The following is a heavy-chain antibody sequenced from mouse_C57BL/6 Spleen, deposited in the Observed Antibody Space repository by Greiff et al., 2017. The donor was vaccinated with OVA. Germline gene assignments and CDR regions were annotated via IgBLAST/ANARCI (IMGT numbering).Heavy chain of an antibody. Sequence: QVTLKVCGPGILQSSQTLSLTCSFSGFSLSTSGMGVSWIRQPSGKGLEWLAHIYWDDDKRYNPSLKSRLTISKDTSRNQVFLKITSVDTADTATYYCARKVGAYGNVYAMDYWGQGTSVTVSS. CDR1: GFSLSTSGMG. J-gene: IGHJ4*01. V-gene: IGHV8-12*01. CDR3: ARKVGAYGNVYAMDY. D-gene: IGHD2-1*01. CDR2: IYWDDDK.